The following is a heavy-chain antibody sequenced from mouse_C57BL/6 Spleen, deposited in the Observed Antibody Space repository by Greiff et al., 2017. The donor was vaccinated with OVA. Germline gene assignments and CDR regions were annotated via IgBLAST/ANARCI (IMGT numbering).Heavy chain of an antibody. CDR3: ARSPGPVFDY. V-gene: IGHV3-6*01. CDR2: ISYDGSN. D-gene: IGHD3-3*01. J-gene: IGHJ2*01. CDR1: GYSITSGYY. Sequence: EVQLQQSGPGLVKPSQSLSLTCSVTGYSITSGYYWNWIRQFPGNKLEWMGYISYDGSNNYNPSLKNRISITRDTSKNQFFLKLNSVTTEDTATYYCARSPGPVFDYWGQGTTLTVSS.